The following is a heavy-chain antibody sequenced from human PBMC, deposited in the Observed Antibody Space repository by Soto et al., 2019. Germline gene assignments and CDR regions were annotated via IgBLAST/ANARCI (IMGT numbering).Heavy chain of an antibody. CDR1: GGSISSDSYY. CDR2: IYYSGST. CDR3: ARDQWKGTTHYFDY. D-gene: IGHD4-17*01. Sequence: PSETLSLTCTVSGGSISSDSYYWSWIRQHPGKGLEWIGCIYYSGSTYYNPSLKSQVTISVDTSKDPFSLKLSSVTAADTAVYYCARDQWKGTTHYFDYWGQGTLVTVSS. V-gene: IGHV4-31*01. J-gene: IGHJ4*01.